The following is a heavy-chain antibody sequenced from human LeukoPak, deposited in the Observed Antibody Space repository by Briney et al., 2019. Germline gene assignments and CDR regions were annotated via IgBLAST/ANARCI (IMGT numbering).Heavy chain of an antibody. CDR1: GFTFSRYW. CDR2: INSDGSST. CDR3: ASSDVWFGELLSTFDY. D-gene: IGHD3-10*01. J-gene: IGHJ4*02. Sequence: AGGSLRLSCAASGFTFSRYWIHWVRQAPGKGLVWVSRINSDGSSTSYADFVKGRFTISRDNAKNSLYLQMNSLRDEDTAVYYCASSDVWFGELLSTFDYWGQGTLVTVSS. V-gene: IGHV3-74*01.